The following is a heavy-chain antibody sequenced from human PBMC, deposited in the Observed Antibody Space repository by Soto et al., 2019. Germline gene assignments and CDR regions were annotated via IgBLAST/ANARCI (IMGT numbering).Heavy chain of an antibody. CDR3: ARGGDGYNSDYFDY. D-gene: IGHD5-12*01. Sequence: SETLSLTCAVSGGSISSGGYSWSWIRQPPGKGLEWIGYIYHSGSTYYNPSLKSRVTISVDRSRNQFSLKLSSVTAADTAVYYCARGGDGYNSDYFDYWGQGTLVTVSS. CDR2: IYHSGST. J-gene: IGHJ4*02. CDR1: GGSISSGGYS. V-gene: IGHV4-30-2*01.